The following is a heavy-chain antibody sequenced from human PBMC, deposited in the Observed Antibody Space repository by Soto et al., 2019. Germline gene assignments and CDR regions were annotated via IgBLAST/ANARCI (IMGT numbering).Heavy chain of an antibody. CDR3: ARVSANGFYYFDY. CDR1: GGSISSGGYY. V-gene: IGHV4-31*03. CDR2: IYYSGST. Sequence: SETLSLTCTVSGGSISSGGYYWSWIRQHPGKGLEWIGYIYYSGSTYYNPSLKSRVTISVDTSKNQFSLKLSSVTAADTAVYYCARVSANGFYYFDYWGQGTLVTVSS. D-gene: IGHD2-8*01. J-gene: IGHJ4*02.